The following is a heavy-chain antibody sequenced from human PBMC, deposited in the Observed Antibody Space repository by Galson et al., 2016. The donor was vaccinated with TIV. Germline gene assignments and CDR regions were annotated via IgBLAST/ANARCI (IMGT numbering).Heavy chain of an antibody. V-gene: IGHV5-51*01. CDR3: ARQERGYSDVYWFDP. D-gene: IGHD5-18*01. Sequence: QSGAEVTKPGESLKISCKVSGYNFPTYWIAWVRQMPGKGLEWMGMIYPGDSDTRYSPSFQGQVTISADKSISTAYLQWSSLKASDTAIYYGARQERGYSDVYWFDPGGQGTLVTVSS. CDR2: IYPGDSDT. J-gene: IGHJ5*02. CDR1: GYNFPTYW.